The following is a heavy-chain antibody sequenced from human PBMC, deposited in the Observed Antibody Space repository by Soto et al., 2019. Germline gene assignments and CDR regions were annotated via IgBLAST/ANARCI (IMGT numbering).Heavy chain of an antibody. CDR1: GFSFSSYW. CDR3: ARALTYYYDIDY. J-gene: IGHJ4*02. D-gene: IGHD3-22*01. V-gene: IGHV3-74*01. CDR2: INSDGSRT. Sequence: GGSLRLSCAASGFSFSSYWMHWVRQAPGKGLVWVSRINSDGSRTTYADSVKGRFTISRDNAKNMLHLQMNSLRAEDTAVYYCARALTYYYDIDYWGQGTLVTVSS.